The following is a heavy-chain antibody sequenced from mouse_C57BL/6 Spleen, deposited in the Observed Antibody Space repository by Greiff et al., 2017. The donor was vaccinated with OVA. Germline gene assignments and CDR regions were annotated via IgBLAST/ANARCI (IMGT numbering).Heavy chain of an antibody. Sequence: QVQLQQPGAELVRPGSSVKLSCKASGYTFTSYWMHWVKQRPIQGLEWIGNIDPSDSETHYNQKFKDKATLTVDKSSSTAYMQLSSLTSEDSAVYYCARRGWSYYFDDWGQGTTLTVSS. CDR3: ARRGWSYYFDD. CDR1: GYTFTSYW. V-gene: IGHV1-52*01. D-gene: IGHD2-3*01. CDR2: IDPSDSET. J-gene: IGHJ2*01.